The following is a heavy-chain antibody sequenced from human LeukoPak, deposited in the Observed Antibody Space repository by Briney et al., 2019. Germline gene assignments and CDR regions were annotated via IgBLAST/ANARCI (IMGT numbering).Heavy chain of an antibody. V-gene: IGHV3-23*01. J-gene: IGHJ6*03. CDR1: GFTFSSYE. Sequence: GGSLRLSCAVSGFTFSSYEMNWVRQAPGKGLEWVSAISGSGGSTYYADSVKGRFTISRDNSKNTLYLQMNSLRAEDTAVYYCARENVDTAMVTAGSYYYYYMDVWGKGTTVTISS. CDR3: ARENVDTAMVTAGSYYYYYMDV. D-gene: IGHD5-18*01. CDR2: ISGSGGST.